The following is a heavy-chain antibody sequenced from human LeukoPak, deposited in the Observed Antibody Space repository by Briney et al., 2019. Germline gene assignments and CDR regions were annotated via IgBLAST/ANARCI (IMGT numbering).Heavy chain of an antibody. Sequence: GGSLRLSCAASGFTFSSYEMNWVRQAPGKGLEWVSYISSSGSTIYYADSVKGRFTFSRDNANNSLYLQMNSLRAEDTAVYYCARSELGTRHDAFDIWGQGTMVTVSS. D-gene: IGHD3-16*01. CDR2: ISSSGSTI. J-gene: IGHJ3*02. V-gene: IGHV3-48*03. CDR1: GFTFSSYE. CDR3: ARSELGTRHDAFDI.